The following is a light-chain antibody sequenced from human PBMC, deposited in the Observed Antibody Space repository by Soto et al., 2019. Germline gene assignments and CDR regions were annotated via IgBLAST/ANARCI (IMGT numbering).Light chain of an antibody. CDR1: QSISSW. Sequence: DIKMTQSPSTLSASVGDRVTITCRASQSISSWLAWYQQKPGKAPKLLIYKASSLESGVPSRFSGSGSGTEFTLTISRLEPEDFAVYYCQQYGRPFGQGTKVDI. V-gene: IGKV1-5*03. J-gene: IGKJ1*01. CDR3: QQYGRP. CDR2: KAS.